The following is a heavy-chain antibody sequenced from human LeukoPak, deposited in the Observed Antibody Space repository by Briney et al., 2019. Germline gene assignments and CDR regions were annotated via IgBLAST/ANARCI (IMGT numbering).Heavy chain of an antibody. CDR2: IYHSGRT. J-gene: IGHJ4*01. Sequence: PSGTLSLTCAVSGGSISSTSWYSWVRQPPGQGLEWIGEIYHSGRTNYKASLKSRVTISLDKSKNQFSLKLTSVTAADTAVYYCASLLGPLSYNFGFARDYWGQGTLVTVSS. D-gene: IGHD5-18*01. CDR1: GGSISSTSW. V-gene: IGHV4-4*02. CDR3: ASLLGPLSYNFGFARDY.